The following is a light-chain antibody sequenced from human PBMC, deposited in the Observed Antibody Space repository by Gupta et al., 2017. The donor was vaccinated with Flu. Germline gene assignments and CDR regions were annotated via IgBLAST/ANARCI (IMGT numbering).Light chain of an antibody. CDR3: QQYGSSPLIT. CDR2: GVS. J-gene: IGKJ5*01. Sequence: EIVLTQSPDTLSLSPGERATLSCRASQSVTSSYLAWYQQKPGQAPRLLIYGVSNRATGIPDRYSGSGSGTDFTLTISRLELEDFAVYYCQQYGSSPLITFGQGTRLDIK. V-gene: IGKV3-20*01. CDR1: QSVTSSY.